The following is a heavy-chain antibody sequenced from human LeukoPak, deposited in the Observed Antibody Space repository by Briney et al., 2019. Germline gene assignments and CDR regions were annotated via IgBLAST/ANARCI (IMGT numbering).Heavy chain of an antibody. V-gene: IGHV5-51*01. J-gene: IGHJ4*02. CDR3: ARAARSGTVYFDY. CDR2: VDPSDSDT. D-gene: IGHD5-12*01. Sequence: GESLKISCKGSGYSFANYWIGWVRQMPGKGLEWMGMVDPSDSDTRYSPSFQGQVTFSVEESITTASLQWSSLRASDTAIYYCARAARSGTVYFDYWGQGTLVTVSP. CDR1: GYSFANYW.